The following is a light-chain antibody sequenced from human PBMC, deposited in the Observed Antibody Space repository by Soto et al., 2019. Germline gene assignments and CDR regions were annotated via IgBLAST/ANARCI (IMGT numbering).Light chain of an antibody. J-gene: IGKJ1*01. CDR1: QSVMSNY. CDR2: GAS. V-gene: IGKV3-20*01. Sequence: EVVLTQSPGSLSLYQGERATLSCRASQSVMSNYLSWYQQKPGQPPRLLIYGASSRATGSPDRFSGSGCGADFSLTISRLEPEDFAVYYCQQFGASLTWTFGQGTKVDIK. CDR3: QQFGASLTWT.